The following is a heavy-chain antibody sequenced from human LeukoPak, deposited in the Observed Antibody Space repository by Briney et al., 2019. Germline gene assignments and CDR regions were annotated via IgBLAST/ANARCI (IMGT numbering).Heavy chain of an antibody. V-gene: IGHV3-48*01. CDR1: GFTFSSYS. D-gene: IGHD5-18*01. J-gene: IGHJ4*02. CDR3: ARDLAYSRLDY. CDR2: ISSSSSTI. Sequence: PGGSLRLSWAASGFTFSSYSMNWVRQAPGKGLEWVSYISSSSSTIYYADSVKGRFTISRDNAKNSLYLQMNSLRAEDTAVYYCARDLAYSRLDYWGQGMLVTVSS.